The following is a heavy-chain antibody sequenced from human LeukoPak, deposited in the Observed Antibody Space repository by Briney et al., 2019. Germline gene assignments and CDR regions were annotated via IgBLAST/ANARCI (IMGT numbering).Heavy chain of an antibody. D-gene: IGHD6-13*01. CDR2: IYSSGST. Sequence: SETLSLTCTASGGSISNYYWSWIRKPARKGLEWIGRIYSSGSTNYNPSLKSRVTMSVDTSKNQFSLKLSSVTAADMAMYYCARRHGAAAGDAFDIWGQGTMVTVSS. V-gene: IGHV4-4*07. CDR3: ARRHGAAAGDAFDI. J-gene: IGHJ3*02. CDR1: GGSISNYY.